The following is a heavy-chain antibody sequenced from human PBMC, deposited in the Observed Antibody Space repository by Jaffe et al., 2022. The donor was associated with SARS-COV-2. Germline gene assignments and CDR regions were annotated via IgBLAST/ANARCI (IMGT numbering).Heavy chain of an antibody. CDR3: AGNNEGELLPYAFDI. CDR1: GGSISSYY. CDR2: IYYSGST. J-gene: IGHJ3*02. V-gene: IGHV4-59*01. Sequence: QVQLQESGPGLVKPSETLSLTCTVSGGSISSYYWSWIRQPPGKGLEWIGYIYYSGSTNYNPSLKSRVTISVDTSKNQFSLKLSSVTAADTAVYYCAGNNEGELLPYAFDIWGQGTMVTVSS. D-gene: IGHD1-26*01.